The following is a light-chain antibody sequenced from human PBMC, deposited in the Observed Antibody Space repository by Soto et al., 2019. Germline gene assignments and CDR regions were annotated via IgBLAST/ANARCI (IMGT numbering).Light chain of an antibody. CDR1: SSDVGGYTS. V-gene: IGLV2-14*03. CDR3: NSYTTSSTRV. Sequence: QAVVTQPASVSGSPGQSITISCTGTSSDVGGYTSVSWYQQHPGKAPKLMIYDVSNRPSGVSDRFSGSKSGNTASLTISGLQAEDEADYYCNSYTTSSTRVFGTGTKVTVL. CDR2: DVS. J-gene: IGLJ1*01.